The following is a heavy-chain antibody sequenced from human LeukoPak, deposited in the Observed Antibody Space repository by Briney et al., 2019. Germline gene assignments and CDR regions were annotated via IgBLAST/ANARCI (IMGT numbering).Heavy chain of an antibody. D-gene: IGHD7-27*01. CDR1: GGTFSSYA. CDR3: VGGAPNWGFDY. CDR2: IIPIFGTA. J-gene: IGHJ4*02. V-gene: IGHV1-69*05. Sequence: SVKVSCKASGGTFSSYAISWVRQAPGQGLEWMGGIIPIFGTANYAQKFQGRVTMTRNTSISTAYMELTSLRSEDTAVYYCVGGAPNWGFDYWGQGTLVTVSS.